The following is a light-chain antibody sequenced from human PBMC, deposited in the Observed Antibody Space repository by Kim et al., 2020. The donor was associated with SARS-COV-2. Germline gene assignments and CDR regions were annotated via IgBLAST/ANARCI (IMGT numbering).Light chain of an antibody. CDR1: SGSIASNY. Sequence: ESPGKTVTISCTRSSGSIASNYVQWYQQRPGSAPTTVIYEDNQRPSGVPDRFSGSIDSSSNSASLTISGLKTEDEADYYCQSTGVFGGGTQLTVL. J-gene: IGLJ2*01. CDR2: EDN. V-gene: IGLV6-57*03. CDR3: QSTGV.